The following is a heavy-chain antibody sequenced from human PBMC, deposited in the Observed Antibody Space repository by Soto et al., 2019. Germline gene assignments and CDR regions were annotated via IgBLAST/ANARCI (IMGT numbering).Heavy chain of an antibody. D-gene: IGHD3-3*02. CDR3: ARHSLALRKNNWFDP. CDR2: IFYLGSS. V-gene: IGHV4-39*01. Sequence: PSETLSLTCTVSGDSIISSDFYFFCVRQPPGNGLELIGSIFYLGSSYYNPSLKSRVTMSVDTSKNQFSLRLRSVTAADTALYFCARHSLALRKNNWFDPWGQGIMVTVSS. J-gene: IGHJ5*02. CDR1: GDSIISSDFY.